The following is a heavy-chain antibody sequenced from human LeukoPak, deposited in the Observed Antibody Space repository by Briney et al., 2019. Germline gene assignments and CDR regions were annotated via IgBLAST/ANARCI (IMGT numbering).Heavy chain of an antibody. V-gene: IGHV1-46*01. CDR1: GYTFTSYD. Sequence: ASVKVSCKASGYTFTSYDINWVRQAPGQGLEWMGLINPSGGSTSYAQKFQGRVTMTRDMSTSTVYMELSSLRSEDTAVYYCAREGRSPPPYRLRFLGWLSHPDPYYYYYYYMDVWGKGTTVTVSS. J-gene: IGHJ6*03. D-gene: IGHD3-3*01. CDR3: AREGRSPPPYRLRFLGWLSHPDPYYYYYYYMDV. CDR2: INPSGGST.